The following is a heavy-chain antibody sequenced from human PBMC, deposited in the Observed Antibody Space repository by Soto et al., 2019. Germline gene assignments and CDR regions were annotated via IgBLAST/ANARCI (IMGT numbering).Heavy chain of an antibody. J-gene: IGHJ6*02. D-gene: IGHD1-26*01. Sequence: QVQLVESGGGVVQPGRSLRLSCAASGFTFSSYGMHWVRQAPSKGLEWVAVIWYDGSNKYYADSVKGRFTISRDNSKNTLYLQMNSLRAEDTAVYYCARDLGASLSPDPAPYYGMDVWGQGTTVTVSS. CDR1: GFTFSSYG. CDR2: IWYDGSNK. CDR3: ARDLGASLSPDPAPYYGMDV. V-gene: IGHV3-33*01.